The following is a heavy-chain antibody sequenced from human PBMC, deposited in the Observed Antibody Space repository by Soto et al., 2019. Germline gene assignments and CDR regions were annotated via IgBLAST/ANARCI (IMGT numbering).Heavy chain of an antibody. D-gene: IGHD6-13*01. V-gene: IGHV4-59*05. CDR1: GGSISSYY. J-gene: IGHJ3*02. Sequence: PSETLSLTCTVSGGSISSYYWSWIRQPPGKGLEWIGSVYDTGSTYYNPSLKSRVTISVDTSRNQFSLNLSSVTGADTAVYYCAIPRGIDSWYHAFAICGQGTMVTVSS. CDR3: AIPRGIDSWYHAFAI. CDR2: VYDTGST.